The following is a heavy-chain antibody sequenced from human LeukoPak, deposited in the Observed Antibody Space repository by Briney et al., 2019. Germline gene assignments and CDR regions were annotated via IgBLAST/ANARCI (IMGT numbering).Heavy chain of an antibody. J-gene: IGHJ4*02. V-gene: IGHV4-34*01. D-gene: IGHD3-16*02. CDR1: GGSFSGYY. Sequence: SETLSLTCAVYGGSFSGYYWSWIRQPPGKGLEWIGEINHSGSTNYNPSLKSRVTISVDTSKNQFSLKLSSVTAADTAVYYCAGDYDYVWGSYRHVEYWGQGTLVTVSS. CDR3: AGDYDYVWGSYRHVEY. CDR2: INHSGST.